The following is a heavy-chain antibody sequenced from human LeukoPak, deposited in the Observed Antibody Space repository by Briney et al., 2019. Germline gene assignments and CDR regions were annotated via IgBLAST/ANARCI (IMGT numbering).Heavy chain of an antibody. Sequence: ASVKVSCKASVYTFPSSVTSGVRPPPGQGLEWMGWISAYNGNTNYAQKLQGRVTMTTDTSTSTAYMELRSLRSDDTAVYYCARKRYFDLWGRGTLVTVSS. CDR3: ARKRYFDL. CDR2: ISAYNGNT. J-gene: IGHJ2*01. CDR1: VYTFPSSV. V-gene: IGHV1-18*04.